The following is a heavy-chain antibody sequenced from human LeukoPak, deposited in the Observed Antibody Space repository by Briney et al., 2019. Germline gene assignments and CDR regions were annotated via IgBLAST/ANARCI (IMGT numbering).Heavy chain of an antibody. D-gene: IGHD6-19*01. CDR3: ARQFRDYIAVAGRGKDYYYYYGMDV. CDR2: IYPGDSDT. V-gene: IGHV5-51*01. J-gene: IGHJ6*02. CDR1: GYSFTSYW. Sequence: GESLKISCKGSGYSFTSYWIGWVRQMPGKGLEWMGIIYPGDSDTRYSPSFQGQVTISADKSISTAYLQWSSLKASDTAMYYCARQFRDYIAVAGRGKDYYYYYGMDVWGQGTTVTVSS.